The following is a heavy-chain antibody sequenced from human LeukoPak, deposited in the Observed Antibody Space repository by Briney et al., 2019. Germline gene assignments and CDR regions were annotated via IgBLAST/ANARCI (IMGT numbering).Heavy chain of an antibody. CDR3: ARGVDHYESSGFGEDFDI. CDR1: GGTFSNFA. CDR2: MLPLFDTT. V-gene: IGHV1-69*05. D-gene: IGHD3-22*01. Sequence: SVKVSCKTSGGTFSNFAISWVLQAPAPGLESMGRMLPLFDTTNYAQKFQGKVTITTDESTTTAYIAVSSLRSENAAMYYCARGVDHYESSGFGEDFDIWGPGTMVTV. J-gene: IGHJ3*02.